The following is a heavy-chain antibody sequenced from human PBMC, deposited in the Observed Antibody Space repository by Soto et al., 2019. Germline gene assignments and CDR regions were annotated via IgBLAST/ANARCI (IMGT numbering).Heavy chain of an antibody. CDR1: GGSISSSNW. D-gene: IGHD3-16*01. J-gene: IGHJ2*01. Sequence: QVQLQEAGPGLVKPSGTLSLTCAVSGGSISSSNWWSWVRQPPEKGLEWIGEIYQSGSTNYNPSLKSRVTISLDNSKNQFSLMLSSVTAADTAVYYCARRIYGDWYFDLWGRGTLVTVSS. V-gene: IGHV4-4*02. CDR3: ARRIYGDWYFDL. CDR2: IYQSGST.